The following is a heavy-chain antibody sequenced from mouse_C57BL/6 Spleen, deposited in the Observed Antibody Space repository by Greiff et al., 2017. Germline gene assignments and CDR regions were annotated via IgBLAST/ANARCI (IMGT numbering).Heavy chain of an antibody. CDR2: IYPGNSDT. Sequence: EVQLQQSGTVLARPGASVKMSCKTSGYTFTSYWMHWVKQRPGQGLEWIGAIYPGNSDTSYNQQFKGKAKLTAVKSASTAYMELSSRTNEESAVYYCYDGSRVYAMDYWGQGTSGTVSS. CDR1: GYTFTSYW. J-gene: IGHJ4*01. CDR3: YDGSRVYAMDY. V-gene: IGHV1-5*01. D-gene: IGHD1-1*01.